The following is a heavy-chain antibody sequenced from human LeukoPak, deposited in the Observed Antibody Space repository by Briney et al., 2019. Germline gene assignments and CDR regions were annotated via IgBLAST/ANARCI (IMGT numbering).Heavy chain of an antibody. J-gene: IGHJ5*02. CDR2: IYYSGST. V-gene: IGHV4-30-4*07. CDR3: ARGGAVAGGDNWFDP. Sequence: SETLSLTCAVSGGSISSGGYSWSWIRQPPGKGLEWIGYIYYSGSTYYNPSLKSRVTISVDTSKNQFSLKLSSVTAADTAVYYCARGGAVAGGDNWFDPWGQGTLVTVSS. CDR1: GGSISSGGYS. D-gene: IGHD6-19*01.